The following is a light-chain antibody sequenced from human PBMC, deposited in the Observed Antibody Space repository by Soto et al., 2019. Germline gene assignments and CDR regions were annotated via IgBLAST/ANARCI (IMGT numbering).Light chain of an antibody. J-gene: IGLJ1*01. Sequence: QSVLTQPASVSGSPGQSITISCTGISSDVGRYNIVSWYQQHPGKAPKLMIYEGSKRPSGVSDRFSGSKSGNTASLTISGLQAVDEADYYCCSYAGSSTYVFGTGTKVTVL. CDR3: CSYAGSSTYV. CDR1: SSDVGRYNI. CDR2: EGS. V-gene: IGLV2-23*01.